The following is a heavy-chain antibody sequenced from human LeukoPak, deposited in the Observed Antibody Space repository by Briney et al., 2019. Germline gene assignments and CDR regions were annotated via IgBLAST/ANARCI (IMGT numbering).Heavy chain of an antibody. D-gene: IGHD1-26*01. J-gene: IGHJ4*02. CDR3: AREEYSGSCY. CDR2: IYYSGIT. CDR1: GGSISSDH. Sequence: SETLSLTCTVSGGSISSDHWSWIRQPPGKGLEWIGYIYYSGITNYNPSLKSRVSISVDTSKNQFSLKVTSATAADTAVYYCAREEYSGSCYWGQGTLVTVSS. V-gene: IGHV4-59*01.